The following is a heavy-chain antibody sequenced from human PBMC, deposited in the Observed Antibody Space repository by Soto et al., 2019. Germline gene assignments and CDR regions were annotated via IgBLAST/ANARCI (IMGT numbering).Heavy chain of an antibody. CDR3: ARAPYCSGGSCYSGQRWFDP. D-gene: IGHD2-15*01. V-gene: IGHV1-69*13. CDR2: IIPIFGTA. CDR1: GGTFSSYA. Sequence: SVKVSCKASGGTFSSYAISWVRQAPGQELEWMGGIIPIFGTANYAQKFQGRVTITADESTSTAYMELSSLRSEDTAVYYCARAPYCSGGSCYSGQRWFDPWGQGTPVPVSP. J-gene: IGHJ5*02.